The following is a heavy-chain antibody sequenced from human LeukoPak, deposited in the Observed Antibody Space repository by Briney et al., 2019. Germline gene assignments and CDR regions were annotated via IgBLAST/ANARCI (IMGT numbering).Heavy chain of an antibody. J-gene: IGHJ4*02. CDR2: IYYSGST. CDR1: GGSVSSGSYY. V-gene: IGHV4-61*01. CDR3: ARDPVTTVTTVGDYFDY. Sequence: SETLSLTCTVSGGSVSSGSYYWSWIRQPPGKGLEWIGYIYYSGSTNYNPSLKGRVTISVDTSKNQFSLKLSSVTAADTAVYYCARDPVTTVTTVGDYFDYWGQGTLVTVSS. D-gene: IGHD4-17*01.